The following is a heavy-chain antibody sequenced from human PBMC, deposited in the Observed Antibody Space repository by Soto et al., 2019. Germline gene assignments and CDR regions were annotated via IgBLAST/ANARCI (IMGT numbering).Heavy chain of an antibody. CDR2: IYHSGST. J-gene: IGHJ4*02. CDR3: ARAGGLGAVAADD. Sequence: QLQLQESGSGLVKPSQTLSLTCAVSGGSISSGGYSWSWIRQPPGKGLEGIGYIYHSGSTYYNPSLKSRVTTSVDRSKNQFSLKLSSVTAADTAVYYCARAGGLGAVAADDWGQGTLVTVSS. D-gene: IGHD6-19*01. CDR1: GGSISSGGYS. V-gene: IGHV4-30-2*01.